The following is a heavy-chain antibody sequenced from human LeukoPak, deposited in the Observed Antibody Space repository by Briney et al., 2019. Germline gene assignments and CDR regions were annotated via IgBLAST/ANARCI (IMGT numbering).Heavy chain of an antibody. Sequence: GRSLRLSCSASGFAFGAFVIHWVRQAPRKGLEYVSRIRENGDRTNHADSVKGRFSISRDNSKKTMYLQMTSLRVEDTAVSYCVKDLSGWYSFDYWGQGTLVTVSS. J-gene: IGHJ4*02. CDR2: IRENGDRT. D-gene: IGHD6-19*01. CDR1: GFAFGAFV. CDR3: VKDLSGWYSFDY. V-gene: IGHV3-64D*08.